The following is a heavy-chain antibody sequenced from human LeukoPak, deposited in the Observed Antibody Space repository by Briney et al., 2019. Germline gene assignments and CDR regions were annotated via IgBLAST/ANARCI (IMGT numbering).Heavy chain of an antibody. CDR2: INPNSGGA. V-gene: IGHV1-2*02. CDR1: GYTFTGYY. D-gene: IGHD5-12*01. Sequence: GASVKVSCKASGYTFTGYYVHWVRQAPGQGLEWMGWINPNSGGANYAQKFQGRVTMTRDASISTAYMELSRLRSDDTAVYYCARVGIVATLDHWGQGTLVTVSS. CDR3: ARVGIVATLDH. J-gene: IGHJ4*02.